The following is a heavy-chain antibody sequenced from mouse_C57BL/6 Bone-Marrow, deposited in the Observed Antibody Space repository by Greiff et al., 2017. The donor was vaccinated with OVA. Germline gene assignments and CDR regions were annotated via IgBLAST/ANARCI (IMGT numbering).Heavy chain of an antibody. Sequence: VQLKESGGGLVQPKGSLKLSCAASGFCFNTYAMNWVRQAPGKGLEWVARIRSKSNNYATYYADSVKDRFTISRDDSESMLYLQMNNLKTEDTAMYYCVRHSVVKYYAMDYWGQGTSVTVSS. V-gene: IGHV10-1*01. CDR2: IRSKSNNYAT. CDR3: VRHSVVKYYAMDY. D-gene: IGHD1-1*01. J-gene: IGHJ4*01. CDR1: GFCFNTYA.